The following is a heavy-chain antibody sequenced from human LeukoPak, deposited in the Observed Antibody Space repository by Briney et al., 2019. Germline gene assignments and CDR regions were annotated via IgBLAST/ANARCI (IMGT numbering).Heavy chain of an antibody. V-gene: IGHV4-61*05. CDR3: ARSVTSWNAFDY. CDR1: GGSISSSSYY. CDR2: VFHSGRT. J-gene: IGHJ4*02. D-gene: IGHD4-23*01. Sequence: SETLSLTCTVSGGSISSSSYYWGWIRQPPGKGLEWIGYVFHSGRTNSNPPLKSRVTISVDTSKNQFSLKLSSVTAADTAVYFCARSVTSWNAFDYWGQGTLVTVSS.